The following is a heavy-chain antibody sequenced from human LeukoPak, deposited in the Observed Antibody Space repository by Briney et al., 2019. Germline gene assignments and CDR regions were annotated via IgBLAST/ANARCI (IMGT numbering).Heavy chain of an antibody. V-gene: IGHV1-69*05. CDR1: GGTFSSYA. CDR3: ARDHCGGDCHFGD. J-gene: IGHJ4*02. CDR2: FTPIFGVP. D-gene: IGHD2-21*02. Sequence: GASVKVSCKASGGTFSSYAISWVRQAPGQGLEWMGGFTPIFGVPKYAQKFQGRVSITTDESTSTAYIELSSLRSEDTAVYYCARDHCGGDCHFGDWGQGTLVTVSS.